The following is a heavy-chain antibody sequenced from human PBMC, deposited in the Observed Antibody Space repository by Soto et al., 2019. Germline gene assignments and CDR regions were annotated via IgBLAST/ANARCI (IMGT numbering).Heavy chain of an antibody. CDR3: ATGGGWDDNSFVRGPYSDF. V-gene: IGHV4-59*01. D-gene: IGHD1-1*01. J-gene: IGHJ4*02. CDR1: GGSIRGSY. Sequence: SEILCLTCTVSGGSIRGSYCSWILQPPGQGLEWIASISYTGSPTYNPSLKSRVTISVDTSNNQFSLSLTSVTAADTATYYCATGGGWDDNSFVRGPYSDFWGQGALVTVSS. CDR2: ISYTGSP.